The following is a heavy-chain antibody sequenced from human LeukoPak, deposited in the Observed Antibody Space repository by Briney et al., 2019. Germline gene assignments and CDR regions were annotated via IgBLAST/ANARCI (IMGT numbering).Heavy chain of an antibody. J-gene: IGHJ3*02. Sequence: KPSETLSLTCSVSGGSISNGGYYWSWIRQPAGKGLEWIGRIYTSGSTNYNPSLKSRVTMSVDTSKNQFSLKLSSVTAADTAVYYCARVSNYIGHGAFDIWGQGTMVTVSS. CDR2: IYTSGST. CDR1: GGSISNGGYY. V-gene: IGHV4-61*02. D-gene: IGHD4-11*01. CDR3: ARVSNYIGHGAFDI.